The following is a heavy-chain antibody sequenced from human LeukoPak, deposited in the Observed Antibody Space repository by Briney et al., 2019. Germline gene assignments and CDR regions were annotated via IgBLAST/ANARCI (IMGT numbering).Heavy chain of an antibody. D-gene: IGHD2-15*01. CDR3: ARDPRGYCSGGSCYSGYFDY. CDR1: GFTFSSYG. Sequence: GRSLRLSCAASGFTFSSYGMHWVRQAPGKGLEWVAVIWYDGSNKYYADSVKGRFTISRDNSKNTLYLQTSSLRAEDTAVYYCARDPRGYCSGGSCYSGYFDYWGQGTLVTVSS. J-gene: IGHJ4*02. V-gene: IGHV3-33*01. CDR2: IWYDGSNK.